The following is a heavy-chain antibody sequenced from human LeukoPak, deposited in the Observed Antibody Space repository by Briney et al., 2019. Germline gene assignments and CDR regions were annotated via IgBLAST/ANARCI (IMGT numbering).Heavy chain of an antibody. D-gene: IGHD2-15*01. CDR1: GYTFTGYY. CDR2: INPNSGGT. J-gene: IGHJ4*02. CDR3: ARALGYCSGGSCHT. V-gene: IGHV1-2*02. Sequence: GASVKVSCEASGYTFTGYYMHWVRQAPGQGLEWMGWINPNSGGTNYAQKFQGRVTMTRDTSISTAYMELSRLRSDDTAVYYCARALGYCSGGSCHTWGQGTLVTISS.